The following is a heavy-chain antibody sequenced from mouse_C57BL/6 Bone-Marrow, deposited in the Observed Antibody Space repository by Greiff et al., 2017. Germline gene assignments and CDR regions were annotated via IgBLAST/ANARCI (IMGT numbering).Heavy chain of an antibody. CDR2: IDPENGDT. V-gene: IGHV14-4*01. J-gene: IGHJ1*03. D-gene: IGHD1-1*01. Sequence: EVKLVESGAELVRPGASVKLSCTASGFNIKDDYMHWVKQRPEQGLEWIGWIDPENGDTEYASKFQGKATITADTSSNTAYLQLSSLTSENTAVYYWTTDYFGSSYWYVDVWGTGTTVTVAS. CDR3: TTDYFGSSYWYVDV. CDR1: GFNIKDDY.